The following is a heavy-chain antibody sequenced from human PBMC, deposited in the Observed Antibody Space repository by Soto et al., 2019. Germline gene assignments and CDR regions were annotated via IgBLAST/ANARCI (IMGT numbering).Heavy chain of an antibody. D-gene: IGHD3-3*01. J-gene: IGHJ5*02. V-gene: IGHV3-23*01. Sequence: GGSLRLSCAASGFTFSSYAMSWVRQAPGKGLEWVSAISGSGGSTYYADSVKGRFTISRDNSKNTLYLQMNSLRAEDTAVYYCAKAQDDYDFWSGYYNRFDPWGQGTLVTVSS. CDR2: ISGSGGST. CDR3: AKAQDDYDFWSGYYNRFDP. CDR1: GFTFSSYA.